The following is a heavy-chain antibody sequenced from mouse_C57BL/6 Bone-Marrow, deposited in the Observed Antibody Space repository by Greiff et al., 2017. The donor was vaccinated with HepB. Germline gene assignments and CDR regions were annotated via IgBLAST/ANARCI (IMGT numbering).Heavy chain of an antibody. J-gene: IGHJ4*01. CDR1: GFTFSSYG. V-gene: IGHV5-6*02. D-gene: IGHD1-1*01. CDR3: ARHPCITTVAMDY. Sequence: EVKLVESGGDLVKPGGSLKLSCAASGFTFSSYGMSWVRQTPDKRLEWVATISSGGSYTYYPDSVKGRFTISRDNAKNTLYLQMSSLKSEDTAMYYGARHPCITTVAMDYWGQGTSVTVSS. CDR2: ISSGGSYT.